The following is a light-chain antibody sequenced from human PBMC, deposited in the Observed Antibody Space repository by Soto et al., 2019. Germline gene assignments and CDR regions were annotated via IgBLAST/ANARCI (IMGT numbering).Light chain of an antibody. CDR1: QSILYSSNNKNY. Sequence: EIVMTQSPDSLAVSLGERATINCKSSQSILYSSNNKNYLAWYQQEPGQTPKLLIYWASTRESGVPDRFSGSGSGTDFTLTISSLQAEDVAVYYCQQYYATPLTFGGGTKVEI. V-gene: IGKV4-1*01. J-gene: IGKJ4*01. CDR3: QQYYATPLT. CDR2: WAS.